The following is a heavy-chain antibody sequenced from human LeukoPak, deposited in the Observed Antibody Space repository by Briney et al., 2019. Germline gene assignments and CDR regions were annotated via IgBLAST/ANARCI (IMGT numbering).Heavy chain of an antibody. CDR1: GFTFSSYW. Sequence: GGSLRLSCAASGFTFSSYWMSWVRQAPGKGLEWVANIKQDGSGKYYADSVKGRFTISRDNAKNSLYLQMNSLRAEDTAVYYCAREKYSSSWYASGPFDYWGQGTLVTVSS. D-gene: IGHD6-13*01. CDR2: IKQDGSGK. J-gene: IGHJ4*02. CDR3: AREKYSSSWYASGPFDY. V-gene: IGHV3-7*01.